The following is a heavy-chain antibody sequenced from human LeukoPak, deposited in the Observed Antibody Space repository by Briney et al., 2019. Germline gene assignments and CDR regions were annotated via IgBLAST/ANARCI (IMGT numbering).Heavy chain of an antibody. CDR1: GFTFRNYE. CDR2: ISTTGRTI. CDR3: AHSLGGNLIDY. V-gene: IGHV3-48*03. J-gene: IGHJ4*02. D-gene: IGHD1-26*01. Sequence: PGGSLRLSCVGSGFTFRNYEINWVRQAPGKGLEWVSYISTTGRTIYYADSVKGRFTISRDNVDNLLSLQMDSLRVEDTATYYCAHSLGGNLIDYWGQGTLVTVSS.